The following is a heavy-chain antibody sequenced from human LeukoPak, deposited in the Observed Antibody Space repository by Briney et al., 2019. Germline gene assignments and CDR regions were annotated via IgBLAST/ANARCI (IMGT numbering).Heavy chain of an antibody. D-gene: IGHD3-22*01. CDR1: GGSISSYY. Sequence: PSETLPLTCTVSGGSISSYYWSWIRQPPGKGLEWIGYIYTSGSTNYNPSLKSRVTISVDTSKNQFSLKLSSVTAADTAVYYCARHVDSSGYYYFDYWGQGTLVTVSS. J-gene: IGHJ4*02. CDR3: ARHVDSSGYYYFDY. CDR2: IYTSGST. V-gene: IGHV4-4*09.